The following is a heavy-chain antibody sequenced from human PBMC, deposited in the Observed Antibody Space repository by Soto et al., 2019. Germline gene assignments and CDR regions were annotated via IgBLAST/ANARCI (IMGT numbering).Heavy chain of an antibody. CDR1: GFTFSTYW. D-gene: IGHD1-26*01. CDR3: ATVGTGSYNRLDP. Sequence: EVQLVESGGGLVQPGGSLRLSCAASGFTFSTYWMHWVRQAPGKGLVWVSRINSDGSTTTYADSVKGRFTISRDNAKNTLYLQTNSQRAQDTAVYFCATVGTGSYNRLDPWGEGTLVTVSS. V-gene: IGHV3-74*01. J-gene: IGHJ5*02. CDR2: INSDGSTT.